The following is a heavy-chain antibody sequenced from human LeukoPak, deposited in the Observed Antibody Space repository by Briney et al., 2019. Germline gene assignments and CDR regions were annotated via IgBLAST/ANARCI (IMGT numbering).Heavy chain of an antibody. V-gene: IGHV3-7*01. Sequence: GGSLRLSCAAFGFTFSRYWMSCVRQAPGKGLEWVTNMKQDGSEKYYADSVQGRFTISRDNAKNTLYLQMNSLRVEDTAVYCGVRVAKQCLVPGGDYWGQGTVVSVSS. J-gene: IGHJ4*02. CDR1: GFTFSRYW. CDR2: MKQDGSEK. D-gene: IGHD6-19*01. CDR3: VRVAKQCLVPGGDY.